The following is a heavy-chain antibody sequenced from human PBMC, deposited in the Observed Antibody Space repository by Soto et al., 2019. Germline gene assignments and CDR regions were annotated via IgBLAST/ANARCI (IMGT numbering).Heavy chain of an antibody. J-gene: IGHJ5*02. CDR3: TADLRSPARRFDP. CDR2: IKSKTDGGST. D-gene: IGHD4-17*01. CDR1: GFTFSTAW. V-gene: IGHV3-15*01. Sequence: EAQLVESGGGFVKPGESLRLSCSASGFTFSTAWMNWVRQAPGKGLEWVGRIKSKTDGGSTDYAAPVRGRFSISRDDSENTLSLQMNSLKTEDTAVYYCTADLRSPARRFDPRGQGTLVTVSS.